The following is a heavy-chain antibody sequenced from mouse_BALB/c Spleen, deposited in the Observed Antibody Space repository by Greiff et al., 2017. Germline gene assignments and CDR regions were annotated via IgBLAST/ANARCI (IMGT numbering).Heavy chain of an antibody. CDR1: GYSFTGYY. V-gene: IGHV1S34*01. Sequence: LVKTGASVKISCKASGYSFTGYYMHWVKQSHGKSLEWIGYISCYNGATSYNQKFKGKATFTVDTSSSTAYMQFNSLTSEDSAVYYCARVGGYSYDAYYEAWFAYWGQGTTLTVSS. D-gene: IGHD2-3*01. J-gene: IGHJ2*01. CDR3: ARVGGYSYDAYYEAWFAY. CDR2: ISCYNGAT.